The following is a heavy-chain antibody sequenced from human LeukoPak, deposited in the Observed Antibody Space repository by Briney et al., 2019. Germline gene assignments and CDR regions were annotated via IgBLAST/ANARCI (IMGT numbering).Heavy chain of an antibody. CDR1: GGSISSSSYY. D-gene: IGHD4-17*01. CDR3: ARGLTRRGLRTWGDYFDY. J-gene: IGHJ4*02. V-gene: IGHV4-39*07. Sequence: PSETLSLTCTVSGGSISSSSYYWGWIRQPPGKGLEWIGSIYYSGSTYYNPSLKSRVTISVDTSKNQFSLKLSSVTAADTAVYYCARGLTRRGLRTWGDYFDYWGQGTLVTVSS. CDR2: IYYSGST.